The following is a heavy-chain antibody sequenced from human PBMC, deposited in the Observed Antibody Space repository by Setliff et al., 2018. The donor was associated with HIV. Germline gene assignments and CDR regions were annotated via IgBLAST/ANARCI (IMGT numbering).Heavy chain of an antibody. J-gene: IGHJ4*02. CDR1: GFTFSGSA. Sequence: GGSLRLSCAASGFTFSGSAMHWVRQAPGKGLVWVSRVNRDGSSTTYADSVKDRFTISRDNAKNTLYLQMNSLRAEDTGVYYCHSGYDTEEQSYFDYWGQGALVTVSS. V-gene: IGHV3-74*01. CDR2: VNRDGSST. CDR3: HSGYDTEEQSYFDY. D-gene: IGHD5-12*01.